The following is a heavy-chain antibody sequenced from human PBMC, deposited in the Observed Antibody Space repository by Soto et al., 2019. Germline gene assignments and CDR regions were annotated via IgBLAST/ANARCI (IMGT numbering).Heavy chain of an antibody. V-gene: IGHV1-18*01. J-gene: IGHJ4*02. CDR1: GYTFTSYG. D-gene: IGHD3-10*01. Sequence: ASVKVSCKASGYTFTSYGISWLRQAPGQGLEWMGWISAYNGNTNYAQNLQGKVTMTTDTSTSTAYMELRSLRSDDTAVYYCARTRRRGAESPSSDYWGQGAVVTVSS. CDR3: ARTRRRGAESPSSDY. CDR2: ISAYNGNT.